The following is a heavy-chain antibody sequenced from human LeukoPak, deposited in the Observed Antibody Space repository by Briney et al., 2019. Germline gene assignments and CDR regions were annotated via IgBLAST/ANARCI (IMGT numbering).Heavy chain of an antibody. CDR2: IRSKRNSDTT. V-gene: IGHV3-72*01. CDR1: GFTFRNYA. J-gene: IGHJ4*02. Sequence: GGSLRLSCAASGFTFRNYAMYWVRQAPGKGLEWVGRIRSKRNSDTTQYAASVKGRFAISRDDSKNSLYLQMNSLKTEDTAVYYCARERDYYGSGSEEYYFDSWGQGTLVTVSS. CDR3: ARERDYYGSGSEEYYFDS. D-gene: IGHD3-10*01.